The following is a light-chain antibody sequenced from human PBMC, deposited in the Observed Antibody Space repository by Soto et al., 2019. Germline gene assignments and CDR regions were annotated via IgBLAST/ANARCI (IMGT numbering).Light chain of an antibody. J-gene: IGKJ1*01. CDR3: QQRSNWPRT. V-gene: IGKV3-11*01. Sequence: EIVLTQSPATLSLSQWERATLSCRASQSVSGYLAWYQQKPGQAPRLLIYDASNRATGIPARFSGSGSGTDFTLTISSLEPEDFAVNYCQQRSNWPRTFGQATKVDIK. CDR1: QSVSGY. CDR2: DAS.